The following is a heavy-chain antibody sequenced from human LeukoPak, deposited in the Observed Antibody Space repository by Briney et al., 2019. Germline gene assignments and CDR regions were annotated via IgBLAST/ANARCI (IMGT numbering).Heavy chain of an antibody. J-gene: IGHJ4*02. CDR2: INPNSGGT. V-gene: IGHV1-2*02. CDR1: GYTFTGYY. Sequence: EASVKVSCKASGYTFTGYYMHWVRQAPGQGLEWMGWINPNSGGTNYAQKFQGRVTMTRDTSISTAYMELSRLRSDDTAVYYCARVYMWLPRLDYWGQGTLVTVSS. D-gene: IGHD6-19*01. CDR3: ARVYMWLPRLDY.